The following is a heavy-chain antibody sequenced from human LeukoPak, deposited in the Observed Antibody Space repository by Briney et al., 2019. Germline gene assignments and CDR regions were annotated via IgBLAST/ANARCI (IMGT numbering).Heavy chain of an antibody. Sequence: SSETLSLTCTVSGGSISNYYWSWIRQPPGKGLEWIGYIYYGGNTNYNPSLKSRVTISVDTSKNQFFLKLSSVTAADTAVYYCARDEGAGAPYFDYWGQGTLVTVSS. V-gene: IGHV4-59*01. D-gene: IGHD1-26*01. CDR2: IYYGGNT. CDR1: GGSISNYY. J-gene: IGHJ4*02. CDR3: ARDEGAGAPYFDY.